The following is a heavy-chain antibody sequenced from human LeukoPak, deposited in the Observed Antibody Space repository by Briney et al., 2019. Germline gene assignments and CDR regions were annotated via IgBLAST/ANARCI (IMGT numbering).Heavy chain of an antibody. Sequence: SETLSLTCTVSGGSSSSYYWSWIRQPPGKGLEWIGYIYYSGSTNYNPSLKSRVTISVDTSKNQFSLKLSSVTAADTAVYYCARRMSGYDYYYYYYGMDVWGQGTTVTVSS. CDR2: IYYSGST. CDR3: ARRMSGYDYYYYYYGMDV. CDR1: GGSSSSYY. V-gene: IGHV4-59*12. J-gene: IGHJ6*02. D-gene: IGHD5-12*01.